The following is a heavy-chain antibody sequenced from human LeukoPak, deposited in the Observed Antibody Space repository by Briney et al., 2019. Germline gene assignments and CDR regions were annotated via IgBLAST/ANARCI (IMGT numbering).Heavy chain of an antibody. CDR2: IKSKTDGGTI. V-gene: IGHV3-15*01. D-gene: IGHD3-9*01. CDR3: TTDKVYDILTGYYLRYLS. CDR1: GFTFSTYS. J-gene: IGHJ4*02. Sequence: KPGGSLRLSCAASGFTFSTYSMNWVRQAPGKGLEWVGRIKSKTDGGTIDYAAPVKGRFTISRDDSKNTLYLQMNSLKTEDTAVCYCTTDKVYDILTGYYLRYLSWGQGTLVTVSS.